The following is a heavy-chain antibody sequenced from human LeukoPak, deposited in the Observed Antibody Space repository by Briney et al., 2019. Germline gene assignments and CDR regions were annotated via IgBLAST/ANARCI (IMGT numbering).Heavy chain of an antibody. J-gene: IGHJ4*02. CDR1: GFTFMTYS. CDR2: ISSTSTYI. V-gene: IGHV3-21*01. CDR3: ARDMAPSYDSSDYYMRGFFEAPDY. Sequence: GGSLRLSCAASGFTFMTYSMNWVRQAPGKGLEWVSSISSTSTYIFYADSVKGRFTISRDNAKNSLYLQMNSLRAEDTAVYYCARDMAPSYDSSDYYMRGFFEAPDYWGQGTLVTVSS. D-gene: IGHD3-22*01.